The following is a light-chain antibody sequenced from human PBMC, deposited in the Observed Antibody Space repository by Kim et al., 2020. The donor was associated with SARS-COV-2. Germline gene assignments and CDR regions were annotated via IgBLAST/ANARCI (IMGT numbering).Light chain of an antibody. Sequence: TVTISCTRSSCRIGYNYVQWYQHRPGASPPTLIYEDDQRPSGVPDRFSGSIDSSSNSASLTISGLKTEDEADYYCQSYNRSNVIFGGGTKLTVL. J-gene: IGLJ2*01. CDR3: QSYNRSNVI. V-gene: IGLV6-57*01. CDR1: SCRIGYNY. CDR2: EDD.